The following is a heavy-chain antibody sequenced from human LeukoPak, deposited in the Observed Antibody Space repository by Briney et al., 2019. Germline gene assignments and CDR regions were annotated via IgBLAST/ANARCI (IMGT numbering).Heavy chain of an antibody. Sequence: SQTLSLTCTVSGGSISRGDYYWSWIRQPPGKGLEWIGYIYYSGSTYCNPSLKSRVTISVDTSKNQFSLKLRFVTAADTAVYYCARDRRDGSGSYYNNWFDPWGQGTLVTVSS. D-gene: IGHD3-10*01. J-gene: IGHJ5*02. CDR1: GGSISRGDYY. CDR2: IYYSGST. CDR3: ARDRRDGSGSYYNNWFDP. V-gene: IGHV4-30-4*01.